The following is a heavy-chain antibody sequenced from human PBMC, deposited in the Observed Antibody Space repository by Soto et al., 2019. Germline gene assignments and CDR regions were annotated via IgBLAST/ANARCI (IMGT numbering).Heavy chain of an antibody. J-gene: IGHJ4*02. CDR3: ARDLGNSDGY. V-gene: IGHV4-59*01. D-gene: IGHD4-4*01. CDR1: GGSISSYY. CDR2: IYYSGST. Sequence: SETLSLTCTVSGGSISSYYWSWIRQPPGKGLEWIGYIYYSGSTNYNPSLKSRVTISVDTSKNQFSLKLSSVTAADTAVYYCARDLGNSDGYWGQGTLVTVSS.